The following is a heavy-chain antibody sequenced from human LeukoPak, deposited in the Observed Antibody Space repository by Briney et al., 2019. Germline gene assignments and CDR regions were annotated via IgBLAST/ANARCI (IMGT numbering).Heavy chain of an antibody. D-gene: IGHD7-27*01. V-gene: IGHV4-59*13. CDR1: GSSMTIYS. J-gene: IGHJ4*02. Sequence: SETLCLTCAVSGSSMTIYSWGWIRQAPGKGLGWIGYNTDSGNINFNPALKRRVTISVDTSKRKFSLKLTSVTPADTAVYYCARDNWGSLDYWGQGTLVTASS. CDR3: ARDNWGSLDY. CDR2: NTDSGNI.